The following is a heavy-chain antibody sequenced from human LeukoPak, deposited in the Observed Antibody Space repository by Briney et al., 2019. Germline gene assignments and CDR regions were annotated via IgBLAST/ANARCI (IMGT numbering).Heavy chain of an antibody. V-gene: IGHV3-53*01. J-gene: IGHJ5*02. Sequence: GGSLRLSCAASGFTFSSNHMTWVRQAPGKGLEWVSVIYSGGSTYYADSVKGRFIISRDNSKNPLSLQMNSLRAEDTAVYYCARDGSSTREFDPWGQGTLVTVSS. CDR2: IYSGGST. CDR1: GFTFSSNH. CDR3: ARDGSSTREFDP. D-gene: IGHD6-13*01.